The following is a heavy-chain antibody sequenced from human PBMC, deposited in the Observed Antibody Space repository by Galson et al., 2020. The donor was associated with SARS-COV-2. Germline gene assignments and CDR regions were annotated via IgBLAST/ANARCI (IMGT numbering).Heavy chain of an antibody. V-gene: IGHV5-51*01. J-gene: IGHJ6*02. D-gene: IGHD1-1*01. CDR3: ASHIEATNWEKDMDV. CDR2: VYGGDSDV. Sequence: KIGESLKISCQGSGYSFANYWIGWVRQMPGKGLEWMGTVYGGDSDVIYSPAFQGQVTISAAKSINTAYLQWTSLKASDTATYFCASHIEATNWEKDMDVWGQGTAVAVSS. CDR1: GYSFANYW.